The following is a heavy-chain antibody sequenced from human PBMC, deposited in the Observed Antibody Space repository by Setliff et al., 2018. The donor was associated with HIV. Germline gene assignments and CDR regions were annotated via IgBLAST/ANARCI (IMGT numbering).Heavy chain of an antibody. CDR1: GGSISSGGYY. V-gene: IGHV4-31*03. D-gene: IGHD3-3*01. J-gene: IGHJ4*02. Sequence: SETLSLTCTVSGGSISSGGYYWSWIRQHPGKGLEWIGYIHYSGNTYNNPSLNSRISISVDMSKNKFSLKLSSLTAADTAVYYCARGGLGVVTSFDYWGQGTPVTVSS. CDR3: ARGGLGVVTSFDY. CDR2: IHYSGNT.